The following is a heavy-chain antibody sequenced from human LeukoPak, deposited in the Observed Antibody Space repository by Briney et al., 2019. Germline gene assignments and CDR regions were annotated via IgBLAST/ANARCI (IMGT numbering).Heavy chain of an antibody. CDR2: IYYSGST. CDR3: ARHGRSSSWDLDY. D-gene: IGHD6-13*01. V-gene: IGHV4-39*01. J-gene: IGHJ4*02. Sequence: SETLSLTXTVSGGSISSSSYYWGWIGQPPGKGLEWIGSIYYSGSTYYNPSLKSRVTISVDTSKNQFSLKLSSVTAADTAVYYCARHGRSSSWDLDYWGQGTLVTVSS. CDR1: GGSISSSSYY.